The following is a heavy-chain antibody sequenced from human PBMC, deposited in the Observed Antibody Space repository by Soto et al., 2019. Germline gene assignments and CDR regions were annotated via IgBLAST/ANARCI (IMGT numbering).Heavy chain of an antibody. V-gene: IGHV4-39*01. Sequence: QLQLQESGPGLVKPSETLSLTCSVSDDSINSDKYYWGWIRQPPGKGLEWIGSIYYRGNAYYNPSLQTRVTISLDKSKSQFSLTLNSVTAADSAGYFWARLEGLATITYSFDFLGPGALVTVSS. CDR2: IYYRGNA. CDR3: ARLEGLATITYSFDF. CDR1: DDSINSDKYY. J-gene: IGHJ4*02. D-gene: IGHD3-9*01.